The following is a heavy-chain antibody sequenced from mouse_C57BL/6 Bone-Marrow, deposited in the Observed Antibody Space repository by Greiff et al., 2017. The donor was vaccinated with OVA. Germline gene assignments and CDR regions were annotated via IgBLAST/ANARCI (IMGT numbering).Heavy chain of an antibody. V-gene: IGHV3-1*01. Sequence: EVQVVESGPGMVKPSQSLSLTCTVTGYSITSGYDWHWIRHFPGNKLEWMGYISYSGSTNYNPSLKSRISITHDTSKNHFFLKLNSVTTEDTATYYCARRGVLYFDVWGTGTTVTVSS. J-gene: IGHJ1*03. CDR2: ISYSGST. CDR1: GYSITSGYD. CDR3: ARRGVLYFDV.